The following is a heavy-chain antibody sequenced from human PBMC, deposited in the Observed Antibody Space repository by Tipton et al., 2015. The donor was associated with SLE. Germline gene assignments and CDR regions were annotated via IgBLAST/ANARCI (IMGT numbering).Heavy chain of an antibody. D-gene: IGHD3-10*01. CDR3: ARHRGYFTVSDYLDY. V-gene: IGHV4-39*07. J-gene: IGHJ4*02. CDR2: IYSNGYT. CDR1: GGSVSSTGSY. Sequence: TLSLTCTVSGGSVSSTGSYWGWIRQPPGKGLEWFGSIYSNGYTYYNPSLKSRVTISLDTSKNQFSLKLSSATAADTAVYYCARHRGYFTVSDYLDYWGQGTLVTVSS.